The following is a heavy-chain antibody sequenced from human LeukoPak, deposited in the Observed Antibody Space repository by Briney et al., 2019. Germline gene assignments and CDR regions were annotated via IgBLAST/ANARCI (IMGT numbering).Heavy chain of an antibody. CDR2: IYYSGST. CDR1: VGSISSYY. V-gene: IGHV4-59*08. Sequence: SETLSLTCTLSVGSISSYYGSWIRQPPGKGLEWLGYIYYSGSTNYPPSLKSRVTISVDTSKNQFSLKLSSVTAADTAVYYCARYGSGSYSFGMDVWGQGTTVTVSS. CDR3: ARYGSGSYSFGMDV. J-gene: IGHJ6*02. D-gene: IGHD3-10*01.